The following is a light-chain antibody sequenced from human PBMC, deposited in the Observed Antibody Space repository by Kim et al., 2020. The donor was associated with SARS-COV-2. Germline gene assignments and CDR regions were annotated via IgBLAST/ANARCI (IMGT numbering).Light chain of an antibody. CDR1: QSVSSNY. J-gene: IGKJ1*01. Sequence: SPGEGATLSCRASQSVSSNYLAWYQQKPGQAPRLLIYGASTRATGIPDRFSGSGSGTDFTLTISRLEPEDSAVYYCQQYVSSPRTFGQGTKVDIK. CDR2: GAS. CDR3: QQYVSSPRT. V-gene: IGKV3-20*01.